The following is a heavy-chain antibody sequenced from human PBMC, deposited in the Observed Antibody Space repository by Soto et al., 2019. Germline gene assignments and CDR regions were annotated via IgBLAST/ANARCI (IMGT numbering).Heavy chain of an antibody. J-gene: IGHJ4*02. CDR1: GFTFSSYW. Sequence: GGSLRLSCAASGFTFSSYWMSWVRQAPGKGLEWVANIKQDGSEKYYVDSVKGRFTISRDNAKNSLYLQMNSLRAEDTAVYYCARGLGVRGAKYGLYFDYWGQGTLVTVSS. CDR2: IKQDGSEK. V-gene: IGHV3-7*01. D-gene: IGHD3-10*01. CDR3: ARGLGVRGAKYGLYFDY.